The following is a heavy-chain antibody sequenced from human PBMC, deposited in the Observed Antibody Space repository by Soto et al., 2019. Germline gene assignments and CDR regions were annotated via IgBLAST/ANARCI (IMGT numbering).Heavy chain of an antibody. J-gene: IGHJ4*02. V-gene: IGHV1-18*01. CDR2: ISAYNGNT. D-gene: IGHD3-3*01. CDR1: GCTLTKSG. Sequence: GASVKVSWQDSGCTLTKSGINWGRQGPGQRLEWMGWISAYNGNTNYAQKLQGRVTMTTDTSTSTAYMELRSLRSDDTAVYYCARDYYYDFWSGYQYYFDYWGQGTLVTVSS. CDR3: ARDYYYDFWSGYQYYFDY.